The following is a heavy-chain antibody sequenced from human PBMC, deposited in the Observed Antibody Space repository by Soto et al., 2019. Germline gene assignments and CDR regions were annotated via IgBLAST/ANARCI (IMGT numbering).Heavy chain of an antibody. J-gene: IGHJ4*02. CDR2: IYYSGST. CDR3: ARTPRY. V-gene: IGHV4-31*01. CDR1: GGSISSGGDD. Sequence: QVQLQESGPGLVKPSQTLSLTCTVSGGSISSGGDDWNWIRQHPGKGLEWIGYIYYSGSTYYNPSLKRLVTISVDQSKNQVSLKRSSVAAADTAEYYCARTPRYWGQGDLVTVSS.